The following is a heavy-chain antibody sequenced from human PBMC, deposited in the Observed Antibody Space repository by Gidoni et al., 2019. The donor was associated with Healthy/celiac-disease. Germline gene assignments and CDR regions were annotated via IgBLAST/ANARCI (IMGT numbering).Heavy chain of an antibody. Sequence: EVQLVESGGGLVPPGGSLRLSCAASGFPFSSYWMSWVRQAPGKGLEWVANIKQDGSEKYYVDSVKGRFTISRDNAKNSLYLQMNSLRAEDTAVYYCARDRRYSSGWSLFDYWGQGTLVTVSS. V-gene: IGHV3-7*01. J-gene: IGHJ4*02. D-gene: IGHD6-19*01. CDR3: ARDRRYSSGWSLFDY. CDR2: IKQDGSEK. CDR1: GFPFSSYW.